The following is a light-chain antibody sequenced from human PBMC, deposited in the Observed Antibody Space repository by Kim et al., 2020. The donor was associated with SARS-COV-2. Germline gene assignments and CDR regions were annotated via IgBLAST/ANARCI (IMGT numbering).Light chain of an antibody. V-gene: IGLV3-19*01. CDR2: GKN. J-gene: IGLJ2*01. Sequence: SSELTQDPAVSVALGQTVRITCQGDSLRSYYATWYQQKPGQAPRVVIYGKNNRPSGIPDRFSGSSSGTTASLTITGTQAGDEADFYCNFRRSNDDVVFGG. CDR3: NFRRSNDDVV. CDR1: SLRSYY.